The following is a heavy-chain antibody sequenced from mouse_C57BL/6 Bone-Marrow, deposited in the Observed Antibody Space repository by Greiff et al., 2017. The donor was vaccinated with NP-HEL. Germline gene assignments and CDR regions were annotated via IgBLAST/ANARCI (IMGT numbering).Heavy chain of an antibody. CDR3: ARDRSSWDQAWFAY. D-gene: IGHD4-1*01. J-gene: IGHJ3*01. CDR2: ISDGGSYT. Sequence: EVKLVESGGGLVKPGGSLKLSCAASGFTFSSYAMSWVRQTPEKRLEWVATISDGGSYTYYPDNVKGRFTFSRDNAKNTLYLQMSQLKSEDTAMYYCARDRSSWDQAWFAYWGQGTLVTVSA. CDR1: GFTFSSYA. V-gene: IGHV5-4*01.